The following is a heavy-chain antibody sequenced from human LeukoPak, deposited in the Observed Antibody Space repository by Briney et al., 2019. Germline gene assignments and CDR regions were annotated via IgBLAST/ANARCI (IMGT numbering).Heavy chain of an antibody. CDR1: GFS. V-gene: IGHV3-23*01. J-gene: IGHJ4*02. Sequence: GGSLRLSCAASGFSMSWVRQAPGKGLEWVSAISGSGGSTYYAGSVKGRFTISRDNSKNTLYLQMNSLRAEDTAVYYCAKLGHDILTGYFNTPFDYWGQGALVTVSS. CDR3: AKLGHDILTGYFNTPFDY. D-gene: IGHD3-9*01. CDR2: ISGSGGST.